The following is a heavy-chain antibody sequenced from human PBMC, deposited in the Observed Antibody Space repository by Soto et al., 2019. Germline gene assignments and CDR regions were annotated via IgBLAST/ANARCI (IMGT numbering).Heavy chain of an antibody. V-gene: IGHV1-69*02. CDR3: ARVGPSWIAATTGWFDP. CDR1: GGTFSSYT. CDR2: IIPILGIA. Sequence: GASVKVSCKASGGTFSSYTISWVRQAPGQGLEWMGRIIPILGIANYAQKFQGRVTITADKSTSTAYMELSSLRSEDTAVYYCARVGPSWIAATTGWFDPWGQGTLVTVSS. J-gene: IGHJ5*02. D-gene: IGHD2-15*01.